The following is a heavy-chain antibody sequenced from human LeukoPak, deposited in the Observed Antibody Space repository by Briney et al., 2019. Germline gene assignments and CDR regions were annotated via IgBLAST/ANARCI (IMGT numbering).Heavy chain of an antibody. CDR3: ARHIRGIQLWPEVAFDI. V-gene: IGHV4-59*08. D-gene: IGHD5-18*01. J-gene: IGHJ3*02. CDR2: IYYSGST. Sequence: PSETLSLTCTVSGGSISSYYWSWIRQPPGKGLEWIGYIYYSGSTNYNPSLKSRVTISVDTSKNQFSLKLSSVTAADTAVYYCARHIRGIQLWPEVAFDIWGQGTMVTVSS. CDR1: GGSISSYY.